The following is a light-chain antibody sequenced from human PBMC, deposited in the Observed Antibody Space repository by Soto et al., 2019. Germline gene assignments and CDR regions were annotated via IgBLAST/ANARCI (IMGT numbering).Light chain of an antibody. J-gene: IGLJ1*01. CDR1: SSDVGSYNS. CDR3: SSYAGGGNYV. Sequence: QSALTQPPSASGSPGQSVTISCTGTSSDVGSYNSVSWYQHHPGKAPKLIIYEVFRRPSGVPGRFSASKSANTASLTVSGFQAEDVAGYYCSSYAGGGNYVFGTGTKLTVL. V-gene: IGLV2-8*01. CDR2: EVF.